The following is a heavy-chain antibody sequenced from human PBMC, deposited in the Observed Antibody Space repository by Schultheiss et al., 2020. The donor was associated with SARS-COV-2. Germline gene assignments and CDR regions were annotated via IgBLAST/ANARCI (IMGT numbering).Heavy chain of an antibody. CDR1: GGSISSYY. D-gene: IGHD1-26*01. V-gene: IGHV4-59*06. J-gene: IGHJ4*02. Sequence: SQTLSLTCTVSGGSISSYYWSWIRQPPGKGLEWIGYIYHSGSTYYNPSLKSRVTISVDTSKNQFSLKLSSVTAADTAVYYCARSFWKGASSYWGQGTLVTVSS. CDR3: ARSFWKGASSY. CDR2: IYHSGST.